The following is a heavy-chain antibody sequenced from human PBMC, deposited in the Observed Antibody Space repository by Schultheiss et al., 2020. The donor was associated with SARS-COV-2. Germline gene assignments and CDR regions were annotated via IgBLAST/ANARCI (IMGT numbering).Heavy chain of an antibody. J-gene: IGHJ3*02. D-gene: IGHD7-27*01. Sequence: GGSLRLSCAASGFTFSSYAMHWVRQAPGKGLEWVAVISYDGSNKYYADSVKGRFTISRDNSKNTLYLQMNSLRAEDTAVYYCAREWVTGDTGGMGAFDIWGQGTMVTVSS. V-gene: IGHV3-30*07. CDR3: AREWVTGDTGGMGAFDI. CDR2: ISYDGSNK. CDR1: GFTFSSYA.